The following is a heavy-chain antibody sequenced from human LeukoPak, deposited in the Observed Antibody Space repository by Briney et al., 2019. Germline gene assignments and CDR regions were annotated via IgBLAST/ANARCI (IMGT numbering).Heavy chain of an antibody. V-gene: IGHV1-3*03. CDR3: ARSAHTMITAFDI. D-gene: IGHD3-22*01. CDR1: GYSFTRNA. Sequence: ASVKVSCKASGYSFTRNAIHWVRQAPGQRLEWMGWIDSDKGNTKYSQEFQGRVTFTRDTSASTVYMELSSLRSEDTAVYYCARSAHTMITAFDIWGQGTMVTVSS. CDR2: IDSDKGNT. J-gene: IGHJ3*02.